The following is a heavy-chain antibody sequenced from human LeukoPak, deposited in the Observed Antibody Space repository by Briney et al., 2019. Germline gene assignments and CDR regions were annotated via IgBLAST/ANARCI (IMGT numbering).Heavy chain of an antibody. CDR2: IYYTGST. CDR1: GGSISTSSYY. J-gene: IGHJ3*02. D-gene: IGHD5-18*01. CDR3: ARDLGVMVRAFDI. V-gene: IGHV4-39*02. Sequence: SETLSLTCTVSGGSISTSSYYWGWIRQPPGKGLEWIGSIYYTGSTYYNPSLKSRVTISVDTSKNQFSLKLSSVTAADTAVYYCARDLGVMVRAFDIWGQGTVVTVSS.